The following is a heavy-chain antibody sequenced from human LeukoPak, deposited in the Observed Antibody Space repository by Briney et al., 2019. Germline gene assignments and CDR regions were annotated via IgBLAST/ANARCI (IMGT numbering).Heavy chain of an antibody. J-gene: IGHJ4*02. CDR1: GGSISSYY. Sequence: PSETLSLTCTVSGGSISSYYWSWIRQPPGKGLEWIGYIYYSGSTYYNPSLKSRVTISVDTSKNQFSLKLSSVTAADTAVYYCARDSARDGLQYSSSPFDYWGQGTLVTVSS. V-gene: IGHV4-59*12. D-gene: IGHD6-6*01. CDR2: IYYSGST. CDR3: ARDSARDGLQYSSSPFDY.